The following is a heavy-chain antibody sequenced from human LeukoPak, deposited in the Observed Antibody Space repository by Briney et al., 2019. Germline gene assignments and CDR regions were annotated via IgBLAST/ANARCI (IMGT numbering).Heavy chain of an antibody. CDR3: ARDAGGDFDY. CDR1: GYSISSGYY. D-gene: IGHD2-21*01. V-gene: IGHV4-38-2*02. CDR2: TFHSGSP. J-gene: IGHJ4*02. Sequence: SETLSLTCNVSGYSISSGYYWGWIRQPPEKALEWIGTTFHSGSPNYNPSLKSRVTISIDTSKNQFSLKLSSVTAADTAFYYCARDAGGDFDYWGQGTLVTVSS.